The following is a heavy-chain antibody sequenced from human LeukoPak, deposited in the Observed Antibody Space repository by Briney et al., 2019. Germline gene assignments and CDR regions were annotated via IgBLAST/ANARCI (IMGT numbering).Heavy chain of an antibody. V-gene: IGHV3-7*01. CDR2: IKQDGSEK. J-gene: IGHJ4*02. D-gene: IGHD1-14*01. CDR3: AREPHNRKDYFDY. CDR1: GFTSSSYW. Sequence: GGSLRLSCAASGFTSSSYWMSWVRQAPGKGLEWVANIKQDGSEKYYVDSVKGRFTISRDNAKTSLYLQMNSLRAEDTAVYYCAREPHNRKDYFDYWGQGTLVTVSS.